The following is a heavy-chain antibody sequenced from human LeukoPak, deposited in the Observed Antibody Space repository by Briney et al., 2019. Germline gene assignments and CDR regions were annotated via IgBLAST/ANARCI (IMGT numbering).Heavy chain of an antibody. J-gene: IGHJ6*03. V-gene: IGHV4-59*01. CDR2: IFYNGNT. CDR1: GGSISPYY. CDR3: ARGGYYCMDV. Sequence: SETLSLTCTVSGGSISPYYWSWVRQPPGKGLEWIAYIFYNGNTNYNPSLMSRVTISLDTSNEQVSLKVSSVTAADTAVYYCARGGYYCMDVWGKGTTVTVSS.